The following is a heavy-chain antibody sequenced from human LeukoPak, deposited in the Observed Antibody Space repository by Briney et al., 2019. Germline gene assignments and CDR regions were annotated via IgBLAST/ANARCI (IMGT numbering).Heavy chain of an antibody. CDR2: MNPNSGNT. V-gene: IGHV1-8*01. Sequence: GASVKVSCKASGYTFTRYEINWVRQATGQGLEWMGWMNPNSGNTGYAQKFQGRVTMTRNTSISTAYMELSSLRSEDTAVYYCARVRGYSYGRHFDYWGQGTLVTVSS. CDR3: ARVRGYSYGRHFDY. J-gene: IGHJ4*02. CDR1: GYTFTRYE. D-gene: IGHD5-18*01.